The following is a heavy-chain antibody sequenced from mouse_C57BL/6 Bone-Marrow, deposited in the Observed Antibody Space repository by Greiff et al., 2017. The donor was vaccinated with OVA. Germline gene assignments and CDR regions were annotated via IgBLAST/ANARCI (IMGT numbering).Heavy chain of an antibody. Sequence: VQLQQSGAELVMPGASVKLSCKASGYTFTSYWMHWVKQRPGQGLEWIGEIDPSDSYTNYNQKFKGKSTLTVDKSSSTAYMQLSSLTSEDSAVYYCARSPITTVVAKAMDYWGQGTSVTVSS. D-gene: IGHD1-1*01. CDR1: GYTFTSYW. CDR3: ARSPITTVVAKAMDY. CDR2: IDPSDSYT. J-gene: IGHJ4*01. V-gene: IGHV1-69*01.